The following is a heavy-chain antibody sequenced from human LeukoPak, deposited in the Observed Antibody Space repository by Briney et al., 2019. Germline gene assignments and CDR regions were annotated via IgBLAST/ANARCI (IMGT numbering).Heavy chain of an antibody. CDR1: GFTFSRYA. CDR3: AKGMFGYLGGLYWYFDL. J-gene: IGHJ2*01. D-gene: IGHD3-22*01. V-gene: IGHV3-23*01. Sequence: GGSLRLSCAASGFTFSRYAMSWVRQAPGKGLEWVSGFSGSGGSTDYADSVKGRFTISRDNSKNTLYLQMNSLRAEDTAVYYCAKGMFGYLGGLYWYFDLWGRGTLVTVSS. CDR2: FSGSGGST.